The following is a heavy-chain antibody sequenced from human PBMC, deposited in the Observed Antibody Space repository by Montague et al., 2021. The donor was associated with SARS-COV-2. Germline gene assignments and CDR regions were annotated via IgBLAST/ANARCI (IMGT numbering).Heavy chain of an antibody. V-gene: IGHV4-61*09. CDR1: GASISSANDY. D-gene: IGHD6-19*01. Sequence: TLSLTCSVSGASISSANDYWTWIRQPAGKGLEWIGHISTSGSSSYNPSLKSRVTMILDTSKQQFSLELTSVTAADTAVYYCARDRRGMAMAGRAYYYYMDVWGKGTTVTVSS. CDR2: ISTSGSS. CDR3: ARDRRGMAMAGRAYYYYMDV. J-gene: IGHJ6*03.